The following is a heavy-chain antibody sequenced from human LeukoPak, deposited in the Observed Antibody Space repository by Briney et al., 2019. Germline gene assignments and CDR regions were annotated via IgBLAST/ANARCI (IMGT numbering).Heavy chain of an antibody. J-gene: IGHJ4*02. CDR1: GFTVTTNY. D-gene: IGHD6-19*01. V-gene: IGHV3-66*02. CDR2: IYSGGIT. CDR3: ARGHSSGSN. Sequence: PGGSLRLSCAASGFTVTTNYMSWVRQAPGKGLEWVSVIYSGGITYYADSVKGRFTISRDSSKNTVYLQMNSLRVEDTAVYYCARGHSSGSNWGQGTLVTVSS.